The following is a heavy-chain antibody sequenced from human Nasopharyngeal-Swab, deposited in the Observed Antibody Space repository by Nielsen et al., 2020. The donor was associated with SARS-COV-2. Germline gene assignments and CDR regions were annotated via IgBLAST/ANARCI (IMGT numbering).Heavy chain of an antibody. CDR2: IWYDGSNK. J-gene: IGHJ4*02. Sequence: GGSLRLSCAASGFTFSSYGMHWVRQAPGKGLEWVAVIWYDGSNKYYADSVKGRFTISRDNSKNTLYLQMNSLRAEDTAVYYCARDIPVGGVRGVRRSPSTDYFDYWGQGTLVTISS. D-gene: IGHD3-10*01. V-gene: IGHV3-33*01. CDR3: ARDIPVGGVRGVRRSPSTDYFDY. CDR1: GFTFSSYG.